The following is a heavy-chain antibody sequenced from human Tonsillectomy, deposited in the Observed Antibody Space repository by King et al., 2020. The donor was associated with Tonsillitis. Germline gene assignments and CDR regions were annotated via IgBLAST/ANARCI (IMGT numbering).Heavy chain of an antibody. J-gene: IGHJ4*02. CDR2: INTYNDNT. CDR1: GYTFPSYG. D-gene: IGHD1-26*01. Sequence: VQLVESGAEVKKPGASVKVSCKASGYTFPSYGINWVRQAPGQGLEWVGWINTYNDNTYYAQNLQGRVTMTTDTSTSTAYMELRSLRSDDTAVYYCAISPLGELPRVWGLGTLVTVSS. CDR3: AISPLGELPRV. V-gene: IGHV1-18*04.